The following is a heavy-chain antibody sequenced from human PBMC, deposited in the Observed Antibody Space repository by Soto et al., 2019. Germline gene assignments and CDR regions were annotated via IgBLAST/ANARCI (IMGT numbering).Heavy chain of an antibody. CDR1: GGSVSSGSYY. V-gene: IGHV4-61*01. CDR2: IYYSGST. Sequence: QVQLQESGPGLVKPSETLSLTCTVSGGSVSSGSYYWSWIRQPPGKGLEWIGYIYYSGSTNYNPSLKSRVTISVDPSKNQFSLKLSSVTAADTAVYYCAREVGDDYDSSGYLFDYWGQGTLVTVSS. CDR3: AREVGDDYDSSGYLFDY. D-gene: IGHD3-22*01. J-gene: IGHJ4*02.